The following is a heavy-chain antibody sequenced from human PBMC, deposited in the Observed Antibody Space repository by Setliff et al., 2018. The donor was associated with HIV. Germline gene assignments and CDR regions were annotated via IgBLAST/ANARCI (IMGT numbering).Heavy chain of an antibody. D-gene: IGHD5-12*01. V-gene: IGHV5-10-1*01. CDR3: ARVGPGHRDGKIYDTFDI. J-gene: IGHJ3*02. CDR1: GYSFTTYW. Sequence: GESLKISCMGSGYSFTTYWITWVRQMPGKGLEWMGRIDPSDSYTDYSQSFHGHVTLSVDRSINTAYLQWSSLKASVTAMYYCARVGPGHRDGKIYDTFDIWGQGTLVTVSS. CDR2: IDPSDSYT.